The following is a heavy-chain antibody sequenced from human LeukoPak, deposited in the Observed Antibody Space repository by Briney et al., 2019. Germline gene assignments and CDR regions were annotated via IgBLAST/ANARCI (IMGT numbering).Heavy chain of an antibody. Sequence: GRSLRLSCAASGFTFDDYAMHWVRQAPGKGLEWVSGISWNSGSIGYADSVKGRFTISRDNAKNSLYLQMNSLRAEDTALYYCAKDGRFGEFYCDYWGQGTLVTVSS. V-gene: IGHV3-9*01. CDR3: AKDGRFGEFYCDY. CDR1: GFTFDDYA. D-gene: IGHD3-10*01. CDR2: ISWNSGSI. J-gene: IGHJ4*02.